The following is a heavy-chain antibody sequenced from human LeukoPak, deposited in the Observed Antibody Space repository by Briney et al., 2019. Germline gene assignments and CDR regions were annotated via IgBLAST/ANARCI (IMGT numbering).Heavy chain of an antibody. D-gene: IGHD6-13*01. CDR3: ARVAAAISYYYYYMDV. V-gene: IGHV1-69*13. CDR2: IIPIFGTA. CDR1: GGTFSSYA. J-gene: IGHJ6*03. Sequence: SVKVSCKASGGTFSSYAISWVRQAPGQGLEWMGGIIPIFGTANYAQKFQGRVTITADESTSTAYMELSSLRSEDTAVYYCARVAAAISYYYYYMDVWGKGTTVTVSS.